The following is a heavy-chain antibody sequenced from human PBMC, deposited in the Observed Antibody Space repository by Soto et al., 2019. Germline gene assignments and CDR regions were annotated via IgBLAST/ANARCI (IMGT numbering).Heavy chain of an antibody. Sequence: QVQLQQWGAGLLKPSETLSLNCAVTGGSLSGNYWCWVRQPPGKGLERMGETKDDGRTNYNPSLRSPITLSSDTSTNQFPLRLESVTAADTGVYYCARGQEGVAVTHWGQGTLVTVSS. V-gene: IGHV4-34*01. J-gene: IGHJ4*02. CDR2: TKDDGRT. CDR3: ARGQEGVAVTH. CDR1: GGSLSGNY. D-gene: IGHD3-22*01.